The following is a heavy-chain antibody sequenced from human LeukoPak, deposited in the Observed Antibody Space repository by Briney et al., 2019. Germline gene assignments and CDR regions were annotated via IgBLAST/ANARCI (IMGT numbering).Heavy chain of an antibody. Sequence: ASVKVSCKASGYTFTSYGISWVRQAPGQGLEWMGWISAYNGNTNYAQKLQGRVTMTTDTSTSTAHMELRSLRSDDTAVYYCARDVESSGYYSLWGQGTLVTVSS. CDR2: ISAYNGNT. V-gene: IGHV1-18*01. CDR3: ARDVESSGYYSL. CDR1: GYTFTSYG. J-gene: IGHJ4*02. D-gene: IGHD3-22*01.